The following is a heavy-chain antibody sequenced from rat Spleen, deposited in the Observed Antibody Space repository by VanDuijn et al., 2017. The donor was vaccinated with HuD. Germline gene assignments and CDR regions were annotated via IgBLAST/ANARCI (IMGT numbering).Heavy chain of an antibody. J-gene: IGHJ3*01. D-gene: IGHD1-4*01. Sequence: EVQLVESGGGLVQPGRSLKLSCAASGFTFSDYNMAWVRQAPKKGLEWVATIIYDGSRTYHRDSVKGRFTISRDNAKSTLYLQMDSLRSEDTATYYCATPSPTRVSLGWFAYWGQGTLVTVSS. CDR1: GFTFSDYN. CDR3: ATPSPTRVSLGWFAY. CDR2: IIYDGSRT. V-gene: IGHV5S10*01.